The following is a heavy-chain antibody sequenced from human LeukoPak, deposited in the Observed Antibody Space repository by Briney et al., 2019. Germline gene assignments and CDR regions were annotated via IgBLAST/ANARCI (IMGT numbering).Heavy chain of an antibody. Sequence: SETLSLTCAVYGGSFSGYYWSWIRQPPGKGLEWIGEINHSGSTNYNPSLKSRVTISVDTSKNQFSLKLSSVTAADTAVYYCARKGRGRSTFYYYYYMDVWGKGTTVTVSS. CDR1: GGSFSGYY. D-gene: IGHD2/OR15-2a*01. CDR3: ARKGRGRSTFYYYYYMDV. CDR2: INHSGST. V-gene: IGHV4-34*01. J-gene: IGHJ6*03.